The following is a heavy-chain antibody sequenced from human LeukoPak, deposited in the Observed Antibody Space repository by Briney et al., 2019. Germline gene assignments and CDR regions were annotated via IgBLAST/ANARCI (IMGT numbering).Heavy chain of an antibody. D-gene: IGHD6-19*01. V-gene: IGHV4-39*07. J-gene: IGHJ6*03. Sequence: SETLSLTCTVSGGSISSSSYYWGWIRQPPGKGLEWIGSIYYSGSTYYNPSLKSRVTISVDTSKNQFSLKLSSVTAADTAVYYCARSSSGRYYYYYYMDVWGKGTTVTISS. CDR2: IYYSGST. CDR3: ARSSSGRYYYYYYMDV. CDR1: GGSISSSSYY.